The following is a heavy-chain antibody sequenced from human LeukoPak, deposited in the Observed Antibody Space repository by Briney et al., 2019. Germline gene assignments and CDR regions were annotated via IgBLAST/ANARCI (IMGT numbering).Heavy chain of an antibody. J-gene: IGHJ4*02. D-gene: IGHD2-15*01. CDR1: GGSISSGDYY. CDR2: IYYSGST. CDR3: ARVNEKTDCSGGSCYYFDY. Sequence: PSETLSLTCTVSGGSISSGDYYWSWIRQPPGKGLEWTGYIYYSGSTYYHPSLKSRVTISVATSKNQFSLKLSSVTAADTAVYYCARVNEKTDCSGGSCYYFDYWGQGTLVTVSS. V-gene: IGHV4-30-4*08.